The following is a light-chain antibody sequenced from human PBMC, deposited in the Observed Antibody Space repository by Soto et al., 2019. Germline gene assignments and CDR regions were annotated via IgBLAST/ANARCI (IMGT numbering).Light chain of an antibody. Sequence: EIVLTQSPGTLSLSPGERATLSCRASQSVSSSYLAWYQQKPGQAPRLLIYCASSRATGIPARFSGSGSGTDFTVTISRLEPEDFAVYYCEQYGSSPLYTFGQGTKLEIK. CDR3: EQYGSSPLYT. CDR1: QSVSSSY. V-gene: IGKV3-20*01. J-gene: IGKJ2*01. CDR2: CAS.